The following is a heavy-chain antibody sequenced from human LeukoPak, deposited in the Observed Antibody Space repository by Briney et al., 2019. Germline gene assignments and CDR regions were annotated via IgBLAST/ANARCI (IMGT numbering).Heavy chain of an antibody. CDR2: IKQDGSEK. V-gene: IGHV3-7*01. CDR3: ARGLSDYDFWSGYYTDHDAFDI. Sequence: GGSLRLSCAASGFTFSAYAMSWVRQAPGKGLEWVANIKQDGSEKYYVDSVKGRFTISRDNAKNSLYLQMNSLRAEGTAVYYCARGLSDYDFWSGYYTDHDAFDIWGQGTMVTVSS. CDR1: GFTFSAYA. J-gene: IGHJ3*02. D-gene: IGHD3-3*01.